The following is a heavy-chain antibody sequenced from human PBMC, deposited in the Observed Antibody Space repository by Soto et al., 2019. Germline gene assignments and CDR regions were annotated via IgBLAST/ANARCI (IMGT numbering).Heavy chain of an antibody. Sequence: SETLSLTCFVSGDSISSSSYYWGWIRQPPGKGLEWIGRIFSSGRTYSNPSLKTRVTMSVDASQNQFSLKLSSVTAADTAVYYCARLGGPDYYFYYYLDVWGKGTTVTVSS. CDR2: IFSSGRT. CDR3: ARLGGPDYYFYYYLDV. D-gene: IGHD3-16*01. V-gene: IGHV4-39*01. CDR1: GDSISSSSYY. J-gene: IGHJ6*03.